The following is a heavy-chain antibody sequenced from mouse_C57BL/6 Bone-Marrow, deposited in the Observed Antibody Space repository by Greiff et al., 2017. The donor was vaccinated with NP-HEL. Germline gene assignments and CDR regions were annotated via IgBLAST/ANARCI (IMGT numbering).Heavy chain of an antibody. CDR3: ARDNRRGDYFDY. V-gene: IGHV5-16*01. CDR1: GFTFSDYY. J-gene: IGHJ2*01. Sequence: EVQLVESEGGLVQPGSSMKLSCTASGFTFSDYYMAWVRQVPEKGLEWVANINYDGSSTYYLDSLKSRFIISRDNAKNILYLQMSSLKSEDTATYYCARDNRRGDYFDYWGQGTTLTVSS. CDR2: INYDGSST. D-gene: IGHD6-1*01.